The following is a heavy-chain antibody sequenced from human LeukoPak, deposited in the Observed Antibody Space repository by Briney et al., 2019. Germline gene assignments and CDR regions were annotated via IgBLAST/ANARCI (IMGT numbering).Heavy chain of an antibody. J-gene: IGHJ4*02. CDR3: AKDSGYGDYRVGYYFDY. CDR2: ISGSGGST. CDR1: GFTFSSYA. D-gene: IGHD4-17*01. V-gene: IGHV3-23*01. Sequence: PGGSLRLSCAASGFTFSSYAMSWVRQAPGKGLEWVSAISGSGGSTYYADSVKGRFTISRDNSKNTLYLQMNSLRAEDTAVYYCAKDSGYGDYRVGYYFDYWGQGTLVTVSS.